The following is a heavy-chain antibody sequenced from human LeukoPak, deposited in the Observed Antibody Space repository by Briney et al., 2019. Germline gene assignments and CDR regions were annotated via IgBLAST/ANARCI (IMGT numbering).Heavy chain of an antibody. CDR2: IYHSGST. J-gene: IGHJ5*02. CDR1: GGSISSSSYY. V-gene: IGHV4-39*07. CDR3: ARDRTKYYYDSSGYPNWFDP. D-gene: IGHD3-22*01. Sequence: SETLSLTCIVSGGSISSSSYYWGWIRQPPGKGLEWIGEIYHSGSTNYNPSLKSRVTISVDKSKNQFSLKLSSVTAADTAVYYCARDRTKYYYDSSGYPNWFDPWGQGTLVTVSS.